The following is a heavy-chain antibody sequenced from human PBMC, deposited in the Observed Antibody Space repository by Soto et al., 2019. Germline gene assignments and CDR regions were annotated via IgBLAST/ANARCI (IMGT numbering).Heavy chain of an antibody. CDR3: AKSPGMYYYDSSGYYHYDY. Sequence: GSLRLSCAASGFTFSSYAMSWVLQAPGKGLEWVSAISGSGVSTYYADSVKGRFTISRDNSKNTLYLQMNSLRAEDTAVYYCAKSPGMYYYDSSGYYHYDYWGQGTLVTVSS. CDR1: GFTFSSYA. V-gene: IGHV3-23*01. D-gene: IGHD3-22*01. J-gene: IGHJ4*02. CDR2: ISGSGVST.